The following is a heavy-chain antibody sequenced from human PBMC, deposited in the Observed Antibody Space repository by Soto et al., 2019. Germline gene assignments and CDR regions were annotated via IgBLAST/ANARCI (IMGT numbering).Heavy chain of an antibody. Sequence: SETLSLTCTASGGSISSSSYYWGWIRQPPGQGLEWIGSIYYSGSTYYNPSLKSRVTISVDTSKNQFSLKLSSVTAADTAVYYCAGVGASSGYYYYYGMDVWGQGTTVTVSS. CDR1: GGSISSSSYY. J-gene: IGHJ6*02. CDR3: AGVGASSGYYYYYGMDV. V-gene: IGHV4-39*01. D-gene: IGHD1-26*01. CDR2: IYYSGST.